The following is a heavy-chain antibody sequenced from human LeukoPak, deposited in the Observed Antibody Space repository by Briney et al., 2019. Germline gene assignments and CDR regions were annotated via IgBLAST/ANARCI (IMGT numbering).Heavy chain of an antibody. CDR3: AKERSSRIGGVIADALDV. Sequence: GASVKVSCKTSGYTFTNYYLHWLRQAPGQGLEWMGIINPSGGSTSYAQKFQGRVTMTTNTRTSTVYMELSSLTSDDAAVYNCAKERSSRIGGVIADALDVWGQGTVVAVSS. J-gene: IGHJ3*01. CDR2: INPSGGST. D-gene: IGHD3-16*02. V-gene: IGHV1-46*01. CDR1: GYTFTNYY.